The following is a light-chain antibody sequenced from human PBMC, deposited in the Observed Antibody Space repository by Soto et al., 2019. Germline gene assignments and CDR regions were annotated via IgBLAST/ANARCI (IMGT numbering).Light chain of an antibody. V-gene: IGLV1-44*01. J-gene: IGLJ2*01. CDR2: SGN. CDR3: AAWDDSLNGVV. CDR1: SSNVGSYT. Sequence: QSVLTQPPSASGTPGQRVTISCSGSSSNVGSYTVYWYQQLPGTAPKVLIYSGNRRPSGVPARFSCSKSGTSASLAISGLQSEDEADYYCAAWDDSLNGVVFGGGTKLTVL.